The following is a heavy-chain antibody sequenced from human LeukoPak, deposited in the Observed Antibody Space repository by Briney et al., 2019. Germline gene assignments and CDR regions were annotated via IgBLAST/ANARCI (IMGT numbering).Heavy chain of an antibody. Sequence: SETLSLTCTVSGGSISSYYWSWIRQPPGKGLEWIGYIYYSGSTNHNPSLKSRVTISVDTSKNQFSLKLSSVTAADTAVYYCARGLLRFLEDAFDIWGQGTMVTVSS. J-gene: IGHJ3*02. CDR3: ARGLLRFLEDAFDI. CDR2: IYYSGST. CDR1: GGSISSYY. D-gene: IGHD3-3*01. V-gene: IGHV4-59*01.